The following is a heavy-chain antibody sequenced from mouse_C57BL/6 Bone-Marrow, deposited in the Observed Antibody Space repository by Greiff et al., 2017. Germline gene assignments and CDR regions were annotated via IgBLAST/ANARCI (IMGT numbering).Heavy chain of an antibody. J-gene: IGHJ2*01. CDR1: GFNIKDDY. V-gene: IGHV14-4*01. CDR2: IDPENGDT. D-gene: IGHD1-1*01. CDR3: TTVVHY. Sequence: VQLKQSGAELVRPGASVKLSCTASGFNIKDDYMHWVKQRPEQGLEWIGWIDPENGDTEYASKFQGKATTTAATSSNTAYLQLSSLTSEDTAVYYCTTVVHYWGQGTTLTVSS.